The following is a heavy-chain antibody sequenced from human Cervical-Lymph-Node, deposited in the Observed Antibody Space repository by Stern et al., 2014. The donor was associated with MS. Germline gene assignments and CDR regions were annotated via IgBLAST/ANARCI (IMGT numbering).Heavy chain of an antibody. V-gene: IGHV3-21*01. CDR3: ARVRYRYGAYDF. CDR1: GFTILGYS. J-gene: IGHJ4*02. Sequence: VQLVESGGGLVKPGGSLRLSCVASGFTILGYSLNWVRQAPGKGLEWVSSINSGSNYIYYADSVKGRFTISRDNDRNSLYLQMNSLRAYDTAVYYCARVRYRYGAYDFWGQGTPVTVSS. CDR2: INSGSNYI. D-gene: IGHD4/OR15-4a*01.